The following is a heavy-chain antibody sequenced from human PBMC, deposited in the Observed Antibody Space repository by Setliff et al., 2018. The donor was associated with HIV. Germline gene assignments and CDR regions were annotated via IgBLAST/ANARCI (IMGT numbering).Heavy chain of an antibody. D-gene: IGHD3-22*01. CDR2: IHYSGNS. V-gene: IGHV4-59*08. J-gene: IGHJ3*02. Sequence: SETLSLTCTISGGFISNHYWNWIRQSPEKGLEWLGNIHYSGNSNYNSSLKSRIVISLDTSKKQFSLHFYSVTAADTAVYYCARSRIRGYYDTSPAMAFDIWGQGTMVTVSS. CDR3: ARSRIRGYYDTSPAMAFDI. CDR1: GGFISNHY.